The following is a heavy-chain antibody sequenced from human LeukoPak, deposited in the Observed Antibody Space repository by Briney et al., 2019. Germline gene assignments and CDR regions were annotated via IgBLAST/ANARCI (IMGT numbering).Heavy chain of an antibody. Sequence: GASVKVSCKASGYTFTSYVISWVRQAPGQGLEWMGWISAYNGNTNYAQKLQGRVTMTTDTSTSTAYMELRSLRSDDTAVYYCARGTIPRSYYYGMDVWGQGTTVTVSS. CDR1: GYTFTSYV. CDR3: ARGTIPRSYYYGMDV. CDR2: ISAYNGNT. V-gene: IGHV1-18*01. J-gene: IGHJ6*02. D-gene: IGHD5-24*01.